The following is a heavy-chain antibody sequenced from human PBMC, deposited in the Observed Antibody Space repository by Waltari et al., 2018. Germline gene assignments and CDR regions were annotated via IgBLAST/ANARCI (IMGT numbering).Heavy chain of an antibody. V-gene: IGHV4-61*02. CDR1: GGSISSGSYY. D-gene: IGHD1-26*01. CDR2: IYTSGST. CDR3: ARVGDGYIHY. Sequence: QVQLQESGPGLVKPSQTLSLTCTVSGGSISSGSYYWSWIRQPAGKGLEWIGRIYTSGSTNYNPSLKSRVTMSVDTSKNQFSLKLSSVTAADTAVYYCARVGDGYIHYWGQGTLVTVSS. J-gene: IGHJ4*02.